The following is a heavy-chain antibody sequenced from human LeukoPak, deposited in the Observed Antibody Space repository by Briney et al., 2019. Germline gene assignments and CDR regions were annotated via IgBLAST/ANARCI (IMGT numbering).Heavy chain of an antibody. D-gene: IGHD1-7*01. Sequence: GGSLRLSCAASGFTFTDYWMTWVRQAPGRGLEWVAHIKQDGGEKYYVDSVKGRFTISRDNAKNLVYPQMNSLRAEDTAVYYCARGWNYAFRFDNWGQGTLVTVST. V-gene: IGHV3-7*01. CDR2: IKQDGGEK. CDR3: ARGWNYAFRFDN. CDR1: GFTFTDYW. J-gene: IGHJ4*02.